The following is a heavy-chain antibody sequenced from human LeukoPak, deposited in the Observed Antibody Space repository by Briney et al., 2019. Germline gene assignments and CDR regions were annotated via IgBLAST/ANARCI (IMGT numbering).Heavy chain of an antibody. J-gene: IGHJ6*02. CDR1: GGSISSSNW. CDR2: IYHSGST. CDR3: ARGGYCSGGSCLFYYYYGMDV. Sequence: SETLSLTCAVSGGSISSSNWWSWVRQPPGKRLEWIGEIYHSGSTNYNPSLKSRVTISVDKSKNQFSLKLSSVTAADTAVYYCARGGYCSGGSCLFYYYYGMDVWGQGTTVTVSS. V-gene: IGHV4-4*02. D-gene: IGHD2-15*01.